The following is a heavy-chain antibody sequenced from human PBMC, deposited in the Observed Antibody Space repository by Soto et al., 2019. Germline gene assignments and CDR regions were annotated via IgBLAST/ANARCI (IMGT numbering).Heavy chain of an antibody. CDR3: AKVGGYYYDSSGPN. CDR1: GFTITSHG. D-gene: IGHD3-22*01. CDR2: ISGSGGRT. J-gene: IGHJ4*02. Sequence: GGSLRLSCAASGFTITSHGMSWVGQATGKGLEWVSAISGSGGRTYYADSLKGRFTISRDNSKNTLYLQMKSLRAEDTAVYYCAKVGGYYYDSSGPNWGQGTLVTVSS. V-gene: IGHV3-23*01.